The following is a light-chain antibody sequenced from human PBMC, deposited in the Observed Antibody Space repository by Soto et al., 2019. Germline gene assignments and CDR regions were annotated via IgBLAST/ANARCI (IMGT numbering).Light chain of an antibody. CDR2: SNY. CDR3: SAWDASLNGYV. J-gene: IGLJ1*01. CDR1: SSNIGSKT. Sequence: QSVLTQPPSASGTPGQRLTISCSGSSSNIGSKTVNWYQQLPGTAPKLLIYSNYQRPSGVPDRFSGSKSGTSASLAISGLQSEDEADYYCSAWDASLNGYVFGTGTKLT. V-gene: IGLV1-44*01.